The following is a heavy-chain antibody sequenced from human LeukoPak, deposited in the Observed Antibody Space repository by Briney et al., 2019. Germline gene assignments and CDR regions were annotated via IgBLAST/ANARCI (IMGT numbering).Heavy chain of an antibody. CDR3: ARDEIAGIAARTPFRH. Sequence: SETLSLTCTVSGGSISSYSWSWIQQPPGKGLEWIGYIYYSGSTNYNPSLKSRVTISVDTSKNQFSLKLSSVTAADTAVYYCARDEIAGIAARTPFRHWGQGTLVTVSS. J-gene: IGHJ4*02. CDR1: GGSISSYS. V-gene: IGHV4-59*01. CDR2: IYYSGST. D-gene: IGHD6-6*01.